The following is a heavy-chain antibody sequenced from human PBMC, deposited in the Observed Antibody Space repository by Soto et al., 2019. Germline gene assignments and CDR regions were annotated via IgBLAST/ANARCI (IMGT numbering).Heavy chain of an antibody. Sequence: ASVKVSCKVSGYTLSEFSMHWVRQAPGKGLEWMGGFDPEDSETTSAQKFQGRLTMTADESTSTAYMELSSLRSEDTAVYYCARGNHRWLKLWYFDLWGRGTLVTVS. V-gene: IGHV1-24*01. CDR2: FDPEDSET. CDR3: ARGNHRWLKLWYFDL. CDR1: GYTLSEFS. J-gene: IGHJ2*01. D-gene: IGHD5-12*01.